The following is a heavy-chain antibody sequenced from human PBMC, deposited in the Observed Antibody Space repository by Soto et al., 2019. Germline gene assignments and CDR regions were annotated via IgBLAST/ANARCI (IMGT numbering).Heavy chain of an antibody. CDR3: AKDIVVVPAAIIDAFDI. CDR1: GFTFSSYA. D-gene: IGHD2-2*02. J-gene: IGHJ3*02. V-gene: IGHV3-23*01. Sequence: GGSLRLSCVASGFTFSSYAMSWVRQAPGKGLEWVSAISGSGGSTYYADSVKGRFTISRDNSKNTLYLQMNSLRAEDTAVYYCAKDIVVVPAAIIDAFDIWGQGTMVTVSS. CDR2: ISGSGGST.